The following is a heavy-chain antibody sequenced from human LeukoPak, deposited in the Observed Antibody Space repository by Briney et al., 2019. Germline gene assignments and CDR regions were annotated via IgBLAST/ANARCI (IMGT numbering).Heavy chain of an antibody. CDR3: ARAQIYYDILTGYSYNWFGP. V-gene: IGHV4-34*01. CDR1: GGSFSGYY. CDR2: INHSGST. Sequence: SETLSLTCAVYGGSFSGYYWSWIRQPPGEGLEWIGEINHSGSTNYNPSLKSRVTISVDTSKNQFSLKLSSVTAADTAVYYCARAQIYYDILTGYSYNWFGPWGQGTLVAVSS. D-gene: IGHD3-9*01. J-gene: IGHJ5*02.